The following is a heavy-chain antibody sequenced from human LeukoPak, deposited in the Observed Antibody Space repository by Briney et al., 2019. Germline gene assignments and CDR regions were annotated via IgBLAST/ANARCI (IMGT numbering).Heavy chain of an antibody. CDR3: ARVFSDYVRYFD. D-gene: IGHD3-9*01. V-gene: IGHV3-21*01. CDR2: ISSTSTYI. Sequence: KSGGSLRLSCAASGFTFSNYAMSWVRQAPGKGLEWVSSISSTSTYIYYADSVKGRFTISRDNAKNSLYLQMNSLRADDTAVYYCARVFSDYVRYFDWGQGTLVTVSS. J-gene: IGHJ4*02. CDR1: GFTFSNYA.